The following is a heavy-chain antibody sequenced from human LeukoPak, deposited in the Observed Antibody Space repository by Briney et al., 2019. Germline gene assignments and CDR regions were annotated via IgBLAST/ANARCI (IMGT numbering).Heavy chain of an antibody. J-gene: IGHJ4*02. CDR2: ISSGGSDT. D-gene: IGHD1-14*01. Sequence: PGGSLRLSCVASGFSFGSYWMHWVRHDPGKGLLWVSRISSGGSDTKYVDSVKGRFTISRDNGKNTLYLEMNSLRVEDTAVYYCARDQTQAGPTTVDHWGQGTQVTVSS. V-gene: IGHV3-74*01. CDR1: GFSFGSYW. CDR3: ARDQTQAGPTTVDH.